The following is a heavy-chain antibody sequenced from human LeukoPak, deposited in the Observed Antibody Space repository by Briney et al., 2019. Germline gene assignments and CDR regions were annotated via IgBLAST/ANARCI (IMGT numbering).Heavy chain of an antibody. Sequence: ASVKVSCKASGYTLTSYAMNWVRQAPGQGLEWMGWINTNTGNPTYAQGFTGRFVFSLDTSVSTAYLQISGLKAEDTAVYYCARGEGFGELFLITHYWGQGTLVTVSS. D-gene: IGHD3-10*01. CDR2: INTNTGNP. V-gene: IGHV7-4-1*02. J-gene: IGHJ4*02. CDR1: GYTLTSYA. CDR3: ARGEGFGELFLITHY.